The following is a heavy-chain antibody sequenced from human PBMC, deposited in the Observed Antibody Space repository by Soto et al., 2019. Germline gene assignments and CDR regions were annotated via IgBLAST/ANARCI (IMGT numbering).Heavy chain of an antibody. CDR1: GGSISRYY. CDR3: ARREWELDAFDI. Sequence: QVQLQESGPGLVKPSETLSLTCTVSGGSISRYYWSWIRQPPGKGLEWIGYIYYSGSTNYNPSLKSRVTISLYTSPNPFSLKLSSVTAADTAVYYCARREWELDAFDIWGQGTMVTVSS. CDR2: IYYSGST. D-gene: IGHD1-26*01. V-gene: IGHV4-59*08. J-gene: IGHJ3*02.